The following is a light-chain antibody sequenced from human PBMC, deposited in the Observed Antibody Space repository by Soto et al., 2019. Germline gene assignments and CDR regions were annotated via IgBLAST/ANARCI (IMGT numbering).Light chain of an antibody. CDR2: GAS. CDR1: QNVRTY. V-gene: IGKV3-11*01. Sequence: IVLTQSPATLSLSPGESATLSCRAGQNVRTYLSWYQHKPGQAPRLLIYGASERATGIPARFSGSGSGTDFTLTISRLEPEDSAVYYCHQRYNWLTFGGGTKVEIK. CDR3: HQRYNWLT. J-gene: IGKJ4*01.